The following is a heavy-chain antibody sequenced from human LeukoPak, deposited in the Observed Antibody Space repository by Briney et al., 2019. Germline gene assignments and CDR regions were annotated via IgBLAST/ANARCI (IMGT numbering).Heavy chain of an antibody. D-gene: IGHD1-26*01. V-gene: IGHV4-34*01. CDR1: GGSFSGYY. CDR3: ARVGLVGATTWFDP. CDR2: INHSGST. J-gene: IGHJ5*02. Sequence: SETLSLTCAVYGGSFSGYYWSWIRQPPWKGLEWIGEINHSGSTNYNPSLKSRVTISVNTSKNQFSLKLSSVTAADTAVYYCARVGLVGATTWFDPWGQGTLVTVSS.